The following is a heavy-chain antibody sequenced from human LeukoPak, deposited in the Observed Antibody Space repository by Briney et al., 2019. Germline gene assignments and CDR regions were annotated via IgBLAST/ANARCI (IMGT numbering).Heavy chain of an antibody. J-gene: IGHJ4*02. CDR2: IYYSGST. CDR1: GGSISSYY. D-gene: IGHD1-26*01. CDR3: ARHSGSYYDFDY. V-gene: IGHV4-59*01. Sequence: SETLSLTCTVSGGSISSYYWGWIRQPPGKGLEWIGYIYYSGSTNYNPSLKSRVTISVDTSKNQFSLKLSSVTAADSAVYYCARHSGSYYDFDYWGQGTLVTVSS.